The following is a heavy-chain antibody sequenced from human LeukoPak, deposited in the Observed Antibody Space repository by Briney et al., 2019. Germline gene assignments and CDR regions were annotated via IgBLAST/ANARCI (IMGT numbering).Heavy chain of an antibody. CDR1: GFTFTNAW. CDR2: IKSKADGGTT. J-gene: IGHJ4*02. CDR3: GTASPTMIGGVLSSY. D-gene: IGHD3-10*01. V-gene: IGHV3-15*01. Sequence: GGSLRLSCAASGFTFTNAWMIWVRQAPGKGLEWVGLIKSKADGGTTDYAAPVKGTFTISRDDSKNTMYLDMSSLKTEDTAVYYCGTASPTMIGGVLSSYWGQGTLVTVSS.